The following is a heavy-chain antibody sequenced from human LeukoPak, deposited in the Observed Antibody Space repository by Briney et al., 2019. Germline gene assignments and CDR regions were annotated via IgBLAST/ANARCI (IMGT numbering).Heavy chain of an antibody. CDR1: IVTFSIYA. CDR2: IIPLFGTA. Sequence: SVKVSCKASIVTFSIYAISWVRQARGQGLEWRGGIIPLFGTASYAQNFQARVTFSADEPTSTAYMELGSLRCEDTAAYNCARDRESGSPFAYWGQGTLVTVSS. J-gene: IGHJ4*02. V-gene: IGHV1-69*13. D-gene: IGHD1-26*01. CDR3: ARDRESGSPFAY.